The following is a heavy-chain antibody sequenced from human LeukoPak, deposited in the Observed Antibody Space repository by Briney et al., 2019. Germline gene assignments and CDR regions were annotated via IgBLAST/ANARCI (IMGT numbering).Heavy chain of an antibody. CDR3: ARERNYYDSDGQPKNTLDI. J-gene: IGHJ3*02. D-gene: IGHD3-22*01. CDR2: IYYSGST. CDR1: DGSISTSSYY. Sequence: SETLSLTCIVSDGSISTSSYYWGWIRQPPGKGLEWIGNIYYSGSTYYNPSLKSRVTISVDTSKNQFSLKLSSVTAADTAVYYCARERNYYDSDGQPKNTLDIWGQGTMVTVSS. V-gene: IGHV4-39*07.